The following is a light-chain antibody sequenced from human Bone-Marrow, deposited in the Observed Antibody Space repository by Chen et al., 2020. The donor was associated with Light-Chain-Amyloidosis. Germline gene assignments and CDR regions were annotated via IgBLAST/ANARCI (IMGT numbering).Light chain of an antibody. CDR2: WTS. V-gene: IGKV4-1*01. Sequence: DIVMTQSPDSLAVSLGERATINCKSSQSLLSASNNTNYLGWYQKKPGQPPKFLISWTSTRESGVPERFSGSGSGTDFTLTTSSLQAEDVAVYFCQQYYSAPFTFGPGTKVDIK. CDR1: QSLLSASNNTNY. CDR3: QQYYSAPFT. J-gene: IGKJ3*01.